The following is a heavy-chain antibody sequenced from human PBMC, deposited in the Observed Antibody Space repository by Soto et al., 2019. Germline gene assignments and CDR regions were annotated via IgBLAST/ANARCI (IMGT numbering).Heavy chain of an antibody. J-gene: IGHJ4*02. CDR3: ARLRDCGGDCYYFDY. CDR2: IYHSGST. CDR1: GGSISSGGYS. V-gene: IGHV4-30-2*01. D-gene: IGHD2-21*02. Sequence: TLSLTCAVSGGSISSGGYSWIWIRQPPGKGLEWIGYIYHSGSTYYNPSLKSRVTISVDRSKNQFSLKLSSVTAADTAVYYCARLRDCGGDCYYFDYWGQGTLVTVSS.